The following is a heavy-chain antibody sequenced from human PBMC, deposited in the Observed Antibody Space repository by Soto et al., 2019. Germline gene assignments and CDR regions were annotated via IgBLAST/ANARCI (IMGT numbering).Heavy chain of an antibody. D-gene: IGHD4-17*01. CDR2: INHSGST. CDR3: ARVSLSVTIFDY. Sequence: PSETLSLTYVVYGGSFSGYYWSWIRQPPGKGLEWIGEINHSGSTNYNPSLKSRVTISVDTSKNQFSLKLSSVTAADTAVYYCARVSLSVTIFDYWGQGTLVT. CDR1: GGSFSGYY. J-gene: IGHJ4*02. V-gene: IGHV4-34*01.